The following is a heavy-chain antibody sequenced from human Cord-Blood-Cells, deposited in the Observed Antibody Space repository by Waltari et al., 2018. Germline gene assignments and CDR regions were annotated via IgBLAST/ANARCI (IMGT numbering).Heavy chain of an antibody. J-gene: IGHJ4*02. Sequence: QVQLQQWGAGLLKPSETLSLTCAVYGGSFSGYYWSWIRQPPGKGLGWIGEINHSGSTNYNPSLKSRVTISVDTSKNQFSLKLSSVTAADTAVYYCASVMVRGVLSDYWGQGTLVTVSS. D-gene: IGHD3-10*01. CDR1: GGSFSGYY. CDR3: ASVMVRGVLSDY. V-gene: IGHV4-34*01. CDR2: INHSGST.